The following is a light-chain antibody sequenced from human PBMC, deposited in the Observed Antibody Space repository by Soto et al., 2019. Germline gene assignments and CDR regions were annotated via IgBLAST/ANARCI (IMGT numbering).Light chain of an antibody. CDR2: DVS. CDR3: QQYKDYVYT. V-gene: IGKV1-5*01. J-gene: IGKJ2*01. Sequence: DIQMTQSPSTRSASVGDRVIITCRASQTVERWMAWYQQKPGKAPKLLISDVSTLERGVPSRFSGSGSATEFTLTISGLQPDDFATYYCQQYKDYVYTFGQGTKVESK. CDR1: QTVERW.